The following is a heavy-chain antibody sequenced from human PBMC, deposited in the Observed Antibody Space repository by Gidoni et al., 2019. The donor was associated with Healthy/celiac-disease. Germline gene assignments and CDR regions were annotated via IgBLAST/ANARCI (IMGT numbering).Heavy chain of an antibody. CDR3: AKPAGYYYDSSGYYRNHFDY. V-gene: IGHV3-23*01. D-gene: IGHD3-22*01. Sequence: EVQLLESGGGLVQPGGSLRLSCAASGFTFSSYAMSLVRQAPGKGLEWVSAISGSGGSTYYADSVKGRFTISRDNSKNTLYLQMNSLRAEDTAVYYCAKPAGYYYDSSGYYRNHFDYWGQGTLVTVSS. CDR1: GFTFSSYA. J-gene: IGHJ4*02. CDR2: ISGSGGST.